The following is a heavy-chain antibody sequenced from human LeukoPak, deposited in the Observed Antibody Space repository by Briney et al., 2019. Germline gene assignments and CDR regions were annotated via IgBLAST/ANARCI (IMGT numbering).Heavy chain of an antibody. Sequence: GGSLRLSCAASGFTFSSYWMSWVRQAPGKGLEWVGRIKSKTDGGTTDYAAPVKGRFTISRDDSKNTLYLQMNSLKTEDTAVYYCTTEDFWSGYYTDYWGQGTLVTVSS. CDR1: GFTFSSYW. CDR3: TTEDFWSGYYTDY. D-gene: IGHD3-3*01. J-gene: IGHJ4*02. V-gene: IGHV3-15*01. CDR2: IKSKTDGGTT.